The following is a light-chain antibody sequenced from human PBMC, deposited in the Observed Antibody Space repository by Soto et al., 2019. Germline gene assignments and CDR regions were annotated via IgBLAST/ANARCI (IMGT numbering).Light chain of an antibody. Sequence: DIQITQSPSSLSASVGDRVTITCRASQGISNYLAWYQHKPGKVPNLLIYAASTLHSGIPSRFSGSGSGTDFTLTISSLQPEDVATYYCQKYNSAPLTFGGGTKVEIK. CDR3: QKYNSAPLT. CDR1: QGISNY. CDR2: AAS. V-gene: IGKV1-27*01. J-gene: IGKJ4*01.